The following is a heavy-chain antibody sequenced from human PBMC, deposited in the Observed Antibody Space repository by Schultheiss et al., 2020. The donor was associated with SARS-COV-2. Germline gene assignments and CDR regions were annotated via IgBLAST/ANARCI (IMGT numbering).Heavy chain of an antibody. J-gene: IGHJ4*02. Sequence: GSLRLSCAASGFTFDDYAMHWVRQAPGKGLEWVSAISGSGGSTYYADSVKGRFTISRDNSKNTLYLQMSSLRAEDTAVYYCASGLSKDLRDCWGQGTLVTVSS. CDR3: ASGLSKDLRDC. CDR1: GFTFDDYA. D-gene: IGHD1-26*01. CDR2: ISGSGGST. V-gene: IGHV3-64D*06.